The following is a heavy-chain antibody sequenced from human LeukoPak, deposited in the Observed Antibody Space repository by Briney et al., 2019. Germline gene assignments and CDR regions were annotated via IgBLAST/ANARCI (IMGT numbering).Heavy chain of an antibody. CDR1: EFTFRIYD. V-gene: IGHV3-23*01. CDR2: ISSGGSA. J-gene: IGHJ4*02. D-gene: IGHD3-10*01. CDR3: AKASSGSYYSNFDY. Sequence: GGSLRLSCAASEFTFRIYDMTWVRQAPGEGLEWVPVISSGGSAYYADSVKGRFTISRDNSKNTLYLEMNSLRADDTAVYYCAKASSGSYYSNFDYWGQGTLVAVSS.